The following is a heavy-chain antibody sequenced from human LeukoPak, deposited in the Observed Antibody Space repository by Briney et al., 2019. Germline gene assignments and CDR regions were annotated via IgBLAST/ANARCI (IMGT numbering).Heavy chain of an antibody. Sequence: GGSLRLSCAASGFTVSSAWMNWVRQTPGKGLEWVSSISGSSSYIYYADSVKGRFTISRHNAKNSLYLQMNSLRAEDTAVYYCARVSAGVIGMKDVFDIWGQGTMVTVSS. D-gene: IGHD3-16*02. V-gene: IGHV3-21*01. CDR1: GFTVSSAW. J-gene: IGHJ3*02. CDR3: ARVSAGVIGMKDVFDI. CDR2: ISGSSSYI.